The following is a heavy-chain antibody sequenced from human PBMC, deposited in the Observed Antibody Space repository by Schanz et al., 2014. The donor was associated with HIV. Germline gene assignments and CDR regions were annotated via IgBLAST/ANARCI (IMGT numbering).Heavy chain of an antibody. Sequence: QVQLVESGGGVVQPGRSLRLSCAASGFTFSTSAIHWVRQAPGKGLEWVAVIWHDGSSKYYADSVKGRFTISRDSSKNTLYLQMSSLRAEDTAMYYCARGGIWEWDQPDFDYWGQGTLVTVSS. D-gene: IGHD2-15*01. CDR3: ARGGIWEWDQPDFDY. CDR1: GFTFSTSA. J-gene: IGHJ4*02. V-gene: IGHV3-30*04. CDR2: IWHDGSSK.